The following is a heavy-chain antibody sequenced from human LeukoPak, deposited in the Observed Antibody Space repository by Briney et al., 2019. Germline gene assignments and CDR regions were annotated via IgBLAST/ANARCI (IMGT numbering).Heavy chain of an antibody. J-gene: IGHJ4*02. D-gene: IGHD6-19*01. CDR3: GRFGYVAGVDL. Sequence: PGGSLTLSCAASGFSFSAYWMTWVRQAPGAGPEFVANINPVGTATYYADPVKGRFTISRDNAKNLVYLQMNSLRAEDTAVYHCGRFGYVAGVDLWGQGTLVTVSS. V-gene: IGHV3-7*01. CDR2: INPVGTAT. CDR1: GFSFSAYW.